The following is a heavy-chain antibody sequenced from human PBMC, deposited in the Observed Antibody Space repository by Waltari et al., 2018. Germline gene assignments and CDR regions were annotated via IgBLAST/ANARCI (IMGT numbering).Heavy chain of an antibody. V-gene: IGHV3-7*01. J-gene: IGHJ3*01. CDR3: ARDPAFGAFDF. CDR2: INPDGSGE. D-gene: IGHD3-10*01. Sequence: EVQLLESGGGLVQPGGSLRLSCAASGFSFSGSWMTWVRQAPGKGLEWVAEINPDGSGEYYVDSVNGRFTISRDNTKNSLYLQMNNLRPDDTAVYFCARDPAFGAFDFWGQGTVVTVSS. CDR1: GFSFSGSW.